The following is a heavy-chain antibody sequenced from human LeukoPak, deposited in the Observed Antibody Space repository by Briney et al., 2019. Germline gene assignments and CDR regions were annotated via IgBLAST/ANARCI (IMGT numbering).Heavy chain of an antibody. CDR2: MNPNSGNT. J-gene: IGHJ5*02. V-gene: IGHV1-8*01. D-gene: IGHD1-26*01. CDR1: GYTFTSYD. CDR3: ARAPGATLDWFDP. Sequence: ASVKVSCKASGYTFTSYDINWVRQATGQGLGWMGWMNPNSGNTGYAQKFQGRVTMTRNTSISTAYMELSSLRSEDTAVYYCARAPGATLDWFDPWGQGTLVTVSS.